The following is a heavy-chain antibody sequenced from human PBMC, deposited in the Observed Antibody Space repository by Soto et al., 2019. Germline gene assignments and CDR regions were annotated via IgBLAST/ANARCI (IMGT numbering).Heavy chain of an antibody. CDR2: IIPFFGTA. J-gene: IGHJ4*02. CDR1: GGPFSTFG. D-gene: IGHD4-17*01. V-gene: IGHV1-69*13. CDR3: ARTAPMDAGDKYYFDY. Sequence: SVKVYFKTCGGPFSTFGISLVRQAPGQGLEWMGGIIPFFGTAEYSQKFEDRITITADESTNTVYMDLRSLTSEDTAIYYCARTAPMDAGDKYYFDYWGQGTMVTVSS.